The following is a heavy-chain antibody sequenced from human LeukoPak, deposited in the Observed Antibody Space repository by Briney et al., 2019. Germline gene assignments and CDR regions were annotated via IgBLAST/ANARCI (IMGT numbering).Heavy chain of an antibody. CDR2: INPNSGGT. CDR3: ARGGDGYNFGWNPDYYYYGMDV. Sequence: ASVKVSCKASGYTFTGYHIHWVRQAPGQGLEWMGMINPNSGGTTYAQKFQGRVTMTGDTSISTAYMELSSLRSEDTAVYYCARGGDGYNFGWNPDYYYYGMDVWGQGTTVTVSS. J-gene: IGHJ6*02. CDR1: GYTFTGYH. V-gene: IGHV1-2*02. D-gene: IGHD5-24*01.